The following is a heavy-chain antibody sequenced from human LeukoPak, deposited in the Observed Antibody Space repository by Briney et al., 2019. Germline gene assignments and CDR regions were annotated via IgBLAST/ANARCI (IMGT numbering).Heavy chain of an antibody. CDR3: ARMSVVITTIFDY. CDR1: GGSISSSNW. J-gene: IGHJ4*02. V-gene: IGHV4-4*02. D-gene: IGHD3-22*01. CDR2: IYRSGST. Sequence: SETLSLTCAVSGGSISSSNWWSWVRQPPGKGLEWIGEIYRSGSTNYNPSLKSRVTISVDKSKNQFSLKLSSVTAADTAVYYCARMSVVITTIFDYWGQGTLVTVSS.